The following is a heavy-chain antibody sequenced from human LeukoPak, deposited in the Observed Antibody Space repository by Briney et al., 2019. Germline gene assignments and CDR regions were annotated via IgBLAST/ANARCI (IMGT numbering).Heavy chain of an antibody. Sequence: PGGSLRLSCEASGFTFRTYGMTWVRQAPGKGLEWVSGITGSSTWTYYADSVKGRFTISRDNSKNTLHLQMDSLRAEATAIYYCARELVSLGTGYFDLWGGGTLVTVSS. CDR2: ITGSSTWT. J-gene: IGHJ2*01. CDR1: GFTFRTYG. V-gene: IGHV3-23*01. D-gene: IGHD7-27*01. CDR3: ARELVSLGTGYFDL.